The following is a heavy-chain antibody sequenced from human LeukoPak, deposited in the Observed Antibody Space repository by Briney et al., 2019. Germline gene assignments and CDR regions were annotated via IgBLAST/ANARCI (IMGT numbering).Heavy chain of an antibody. CDR3: ASFGGRDGYETDGFDY. J-gene: IGHJ4*02. CDR2: IIPIFGTA. D-gene: IGHD5-24*01. V-gene: IGHV1-69*05. CDR1: GGTFSSYA. Sequence: ASVKVSCMASGGTFSSYAISWVRQAPGQGLEWMGGIIPIFGTANYAQKFQGRVTITTDESTSTAYMELSSLRSEDTAVYYCASFGGRDGYETDGFDYWGQGTLVTVSS.